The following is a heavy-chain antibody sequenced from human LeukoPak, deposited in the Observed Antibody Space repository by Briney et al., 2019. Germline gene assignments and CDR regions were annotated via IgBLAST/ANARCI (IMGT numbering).Heavy chain of an antibody. J-gene: IGHJ4*02. CDR3: ARARGYSNYFSFDY. V-gene: IGHV3-48*01. D-gene: IGHD4-11*01. Sequence: GGSLRLSCAASGFTFSSYSMNWVRQAPGKGLEWVSYISSSSSTIYYADSVKGRFTISRDNAKNSLYLQMNGLRAEDTAVYYCARARGYSNYFSFDYWGQGTLVTVSS. CDR2: ISSSSSTI. CDR1: GFTFSSYS.